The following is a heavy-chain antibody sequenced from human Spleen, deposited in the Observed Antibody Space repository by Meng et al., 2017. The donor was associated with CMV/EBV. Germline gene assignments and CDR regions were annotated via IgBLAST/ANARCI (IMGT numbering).Heavy chain of an antibody. CDR2: INPKSGGT. V-gene: IGHV1-2*02. CDR1: GYTFNTSG. CDR3: ARGMEGIVPAIGSVAGILGWFDP. J-gene: IGHJ5*02. D-gene: IGHD5-12*01. Sequence: ASVKVSCKASGYTFNTSGVSWVRQAPGQGLEWMGWINPKSGGTNYAQKFQGRVTMTRDTSISTAYMELSRLRSDDTAVYYCARGMEGIVPAIGSVAGILGWFDPWGQGTLVTVSS.